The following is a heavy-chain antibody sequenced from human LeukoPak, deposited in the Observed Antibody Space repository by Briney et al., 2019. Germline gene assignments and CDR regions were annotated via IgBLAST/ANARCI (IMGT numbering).Heavy chain of an antibody. CDR2: IYYSGST. CDR3: ARDGDLGFDP. J-gene: IGHJ5*02. CDR1: GGSISSYY. Sequence: SETLSLTCTVSGGSISSYYWSWIRQPPGKGLEWIGYIYYSGSTNYNPSLKSRVTISVDTSKNQFPLKLSSVTAADTAVYYCARDGDLGFDPWGQGTLVTVSS. V-gene: IGHV4-59*01. D-gene: IGHD7-27*01.